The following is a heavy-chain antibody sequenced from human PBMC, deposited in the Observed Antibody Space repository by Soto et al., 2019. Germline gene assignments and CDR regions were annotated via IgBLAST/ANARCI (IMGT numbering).Heavy chain of an antibody. Sequence: GGSLRLSCAASGFTYSSYEMNWVRQAPGKGLEWVSYISWNSGSIGYADSVKGRFTISRDNAKNSLYLQMNSLRAEDTALYYCAKGVSYDSSGYFDYWGQGTLVTVSS. CDR1: GFTYSSYE. V-gene: IGHV3-9*01. CDR3: AKGVSYDSSGYFDY. J-gene: IGHJ4*02. D-gene: IGHD3-22*01. CDR2: ISWNSGSI.